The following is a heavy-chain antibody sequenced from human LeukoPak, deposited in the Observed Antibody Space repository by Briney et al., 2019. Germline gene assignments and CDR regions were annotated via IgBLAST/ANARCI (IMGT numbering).Heavy chain of an antibody. CDR2: ITPIFGTA. V-gene: IGHV1-69*13. CDR3: AREFGYGDQTRYYYYGMDV. D-gene: IGHD4-17*01. CDR1: GGTFSRFT. J-gene: IGHJ6*02. Sequence: GASVKVSCKASGGTFSRFTISWVRQAPGQGFEWMGGITPIFGTANFAQKFQGRVSITADESTSTAFMELSSLRSEDTAVYYCAREFGYGDQTRYYYYGMDVWGQGTTVTVSS.